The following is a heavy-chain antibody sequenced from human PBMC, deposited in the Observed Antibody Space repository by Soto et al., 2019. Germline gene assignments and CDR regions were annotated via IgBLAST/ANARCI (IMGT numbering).Heavy chain of an antibody. D-gene: IGHD3-22*01. CDR2: IGGRATSA. V-gene: IGHV3-23*01. Sequence: EVQLLESGGGLVQPGGSLRLSCAASGFTFSNYAMSWVRQAPGKGLEWVSGIGGRATSAYYADSVKGRFAISRDNSYNTLFLQLNSLRREDTAVYYCAKSRYSDSSGDFYDFWGQGTLVSVSS. CDR3: AKSRYSDSSGDFYDF. CDR1: GFTFSNYA. J-gene: IGHJ4*02.